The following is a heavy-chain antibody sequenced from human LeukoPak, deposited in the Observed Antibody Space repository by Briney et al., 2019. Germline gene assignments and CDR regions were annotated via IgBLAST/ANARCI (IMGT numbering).Heavy chain of an antibody. CDR3: ARGSTLYYDILTGDYTPGPFDI. J-gene: IGHJ3*02. V-gene: IGHV4-61*08. CDR1: RHSVRSAGYY. CDR2: IHYSGST. Sequence: PSETLSLNCTVSRHSVRSAGYYWTWIRQPPGKGLEFIGYIHYSGSTNYNPSLKSRVTISVDTSKNQFSLKLSSVTAADTAVYYCARGSTLYYDILTGDYTPGPFDIWGEGTIFTVSS. D-gene: IGHD3-9*01.